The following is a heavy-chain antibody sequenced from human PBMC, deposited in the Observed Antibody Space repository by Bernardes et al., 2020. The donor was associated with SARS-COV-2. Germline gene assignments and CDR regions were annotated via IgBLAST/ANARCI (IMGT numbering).Heavy chain of an antibody. D-gene: IGHD6-13*01. V-gene: IGHV4-34*01. CDR2: LNHSGRT. CDR3: ASFSAIAAAGYDY. CDR1: GGSFRGSY. Sequence: SETLSLTCAVYGGSFRGSYWSWIRQHPGPGLAWIGELNHSGRTHYIPSLKSRVTISVDTSKNQFSLKLSSVTAADTAVYYCASFSAIAAAGYDYWGQGTLVTVS. J-gene: IGHJ4*02.